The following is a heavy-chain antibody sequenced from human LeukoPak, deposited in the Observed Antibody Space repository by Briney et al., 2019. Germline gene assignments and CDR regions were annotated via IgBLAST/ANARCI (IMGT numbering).Heavy chain of an antibody. V-gene: IGHV3-53*01. D-gene: IGHD5-24*01. Sequence: PGGSLRLSCVASGLTVNSNYMSWVRQAPGKGLEWVSAIYSGGATYYADSVKGRFTVSRDDSKNTLYPQMYRLRVEDTAMYYCVSQKWLYAFDIWGQGTMVTVSS. J-gene: IGHJ3*02. CDR2: IYSGGAT. CDR3: VSQKWLYAFDI. CDR1: GLTVNSNY.